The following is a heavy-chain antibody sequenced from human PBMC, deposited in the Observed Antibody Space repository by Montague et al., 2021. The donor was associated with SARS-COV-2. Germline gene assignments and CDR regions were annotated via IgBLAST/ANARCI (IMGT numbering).Heavy chain of an antibody. D-gene: IGHD3/OR15-3a*01. CDR1: HFSITSYY. CDR3: ARLGLLPYYFDA. J-gene: IGHJ2*01. Sequence: SETLSLTCTVSHFSITSYYWSWVRHPPGKGLEWIGNVYYNGNTYYNSSLKSRVTMSTDTSKNQFSLRVTSGTAADTAMYYCARLGLLPYYFDAWGRGALVTVSS. V-gene: IGHV4-59*08. CDR2: VYYNGNT.